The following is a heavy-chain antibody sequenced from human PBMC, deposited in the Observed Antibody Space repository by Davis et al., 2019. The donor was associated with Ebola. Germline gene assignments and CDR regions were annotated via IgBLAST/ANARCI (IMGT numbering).Heavy chain of an antibody. CDR2: MSGSGGSI. CDR1: GITFSDYF. V-gene: IGHV3-11*04. D-gene: IGHD6-13*01. Sequence: PGGSLRLSCEAPGITFSDYFMSWIRQAPRKELEWIAYMSGSGGSIYYADSVEGRFTISRDNARNSLDLQMNSLRVEDTAVYYCAGVGAANSWNWYFDLWGRGTLVTVSS. CDR3: AGVGAANSWNWYFDL. J-gene: IGHJ2*01.